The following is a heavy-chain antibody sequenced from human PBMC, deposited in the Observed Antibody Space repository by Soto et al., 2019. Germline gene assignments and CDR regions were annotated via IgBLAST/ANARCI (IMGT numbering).Heavy chain of an antibody. D-gene: IGHD2-2*01. CDR1: GFTFSGHG. CDR2: ISYDGNNK. Sequence: QVQLVESGGGVVQPGRSLRLSCAASGFTFSGHGMHWVRQAPGGGLEWVALISYDGNNKDYADSVKGRFSISRDDSSDTVFLQMNSLRPEDTAVYYCAKAMGWKGYCSSASCFHDAFDVWGQGTKVTVS. CDR3: AKAMGWKGYCSSASCFHDAFDV. J-gene: IGHJ3*01. V-gene: IGHV3-30*18.